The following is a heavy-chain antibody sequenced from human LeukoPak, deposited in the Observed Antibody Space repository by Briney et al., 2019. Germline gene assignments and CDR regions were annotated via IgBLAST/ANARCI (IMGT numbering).Heavy chain of an antibody. CDR3: ASGGVFCSSTSCYVGAFRSPHDAFDI. Sequence: ASVKVSCKASGYTFTSYGISWVRQAPGQGLEWMGWISAYNGNTNYAQKLQGRVTMTTDTSTSTAYMELRSLRSDDTAVYYCASGGVFCSSTSCYVGAFRSPHDAFDIWGQGTMVTVSS. D-gene: IGHD2-2*01. V-gene: IGHV1-18*01. J-gene: IGHJ3*02. CDR1: GYTFTSYG. CDR2: ISAYNGNT.